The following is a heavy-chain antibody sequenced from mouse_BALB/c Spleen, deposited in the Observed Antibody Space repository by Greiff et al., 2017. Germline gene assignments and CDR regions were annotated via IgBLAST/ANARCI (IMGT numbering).Heavy chain of an antibody. V-gene: IGHV5-17*02. CDR2: ISSGSSTI. Sequence: DVQLVESGGGLVQPGGSRKLSCAASGFTFSSFGMHWVRQAPEKGLEWVAYISSGSSTIYYADTVKGRFTISRDNPKNTLFLQMTSLRSEDTAMYYCARSMITSWFAYWGQGTLVTVSA. CDR1: GFTFSSFG. CDR3: ARSMITSWFAY. J-gene: IGHJ3*01. D-gene: IGHD2-4*01.